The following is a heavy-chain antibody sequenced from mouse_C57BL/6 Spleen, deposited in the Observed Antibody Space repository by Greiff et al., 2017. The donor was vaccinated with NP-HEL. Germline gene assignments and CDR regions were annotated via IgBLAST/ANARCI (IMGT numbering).Heavy chain of an antibody. D-gene: IGHD2-5*01. J-gene: IGHJ2*01. Sequence: QVQLQQSGAELVRPGSSVKLSCKASGYTFTSYWMDWVKQRPGQGLEWIGNIYPSDSETHYNQKFKDKATLTVDKSSSTAYMQLSSLTSEDSAVYYCARTYYSNSYYFDYWGQGTTLTVSS. CDR1: GYTFTSYW. CDR2: IYPSDSET. V-gene: IGHV1-61*01. CDR3: ARTYYSNSYYFDY.